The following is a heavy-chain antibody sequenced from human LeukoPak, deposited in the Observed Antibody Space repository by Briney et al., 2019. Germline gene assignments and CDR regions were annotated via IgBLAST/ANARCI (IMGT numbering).Heavy chain of an antibody. J-gene: IGHJ4*02. CDR2: IHKNAIT. CDR3: AKGTLPKIAAAGTGDY. Sequence: GGSLRLSCAAYGFTVSSNYMTWIRQAPGKGLERVSVIHKNAITYYADTVKGRFTISRDNSKNTLYLQMNSLRADDTAVYYCAKGTLPKIAAAGTGDYWGQGTLVTVSS. D-gene: IGHD6-13*01. CDR1: GFTVSSNY. V-gene: IGHV3-53*01.